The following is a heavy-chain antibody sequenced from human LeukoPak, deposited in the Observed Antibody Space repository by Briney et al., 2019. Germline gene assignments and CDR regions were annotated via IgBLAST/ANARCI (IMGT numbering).Heavy chain of an antibody. CDR3: ALSRGGYYDSTGPSWAFDI. CDR1: GVSISSSSYC. Sequence: PSETLSLTCTVSGVSISSSSYCWGWIRQPPGKGLEWIGSICYSGSTFYNPSLKSRVTISVDTSKNQFSLKLSSVTAADTAVYYCALSRGGYYDSTGPSWAFDIWGQGTMVTVSS. D-gene: IGHD3-22*01. J-gene: IGHJ3*02. V-gene: IGHV4-39*07. CDR2: ICYSGST.